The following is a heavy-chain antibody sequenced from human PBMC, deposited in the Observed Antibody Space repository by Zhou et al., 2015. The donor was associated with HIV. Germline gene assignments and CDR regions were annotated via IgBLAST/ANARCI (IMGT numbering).Heavy chain of an antibody. CDR2: ITPMFDIH. Sequence: LVQSGTEVRKPGSSVKVSCKASGGSFSGSDISWVRQAPGQGLEWMGGITPMFDIHKYAQKFRARFTITVDKITDTAYMELSSLTSEDAAVYFCARSSVNHDYAFDLWGQGTKVIVSS. J-gene: IGHJ3*01. CDR1: GGSFSGSD. D-gene: IGHD3-22*01. CDR3: ARSSVNHDYAFDL. V-gene: IGHV1-69*17.